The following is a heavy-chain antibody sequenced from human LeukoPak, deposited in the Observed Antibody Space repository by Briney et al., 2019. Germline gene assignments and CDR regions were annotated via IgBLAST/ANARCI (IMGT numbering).Heavy chain of an antibody. CDR2: IKRKTDGGTT. Sequence: GGSLRLPCAAFGFTFSNAWMTWVRQAPGKGLEWVGRIKRKTDGGTTDYAAPVKGRFTISRDDSENTLYLQMNSLKTEDTAVYYCTTDYYCSSTSCYQKWGQGTLVTVSS. V-gene: IGHV3-15*01. CDR3: TTDYYCSSTSCYQK. D-gene: IGHD2-2*01. J-gene: IGHJ4*02. CDR1: GFTFSNAW.